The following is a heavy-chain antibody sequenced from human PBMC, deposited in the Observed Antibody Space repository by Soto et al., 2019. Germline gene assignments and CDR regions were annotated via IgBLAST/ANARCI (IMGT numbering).Heavy chain of an antibody. J-gene: IGHJ6*02. Sequence: GESLKISCKGSGYSFTSYWIGWVRQMPGKGLEWMGIIYPGDSDTRYSPSFQGQVTISADKSISTAYLQWSSLKDSDTAMYYCARLPVGCSSTSCSLVYYGMDVWGQGTTVTVSS. V-gene: IGHV5-51*01. CDR3: ARLPVGCSSTSCSLVYYGMDV. D-gene: IGHD2-2*01. CDR2: IYPGDSDT. CDR1: GYSFTSYW.